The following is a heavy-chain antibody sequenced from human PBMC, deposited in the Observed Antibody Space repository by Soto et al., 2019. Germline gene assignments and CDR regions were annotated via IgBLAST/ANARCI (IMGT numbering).Heavy chain of an antibody. V-gene: IGHV1-69*01. D-gene: IGHD3-10*01. Sequence: QVLLVQSGPEVKKPGSSVKVSCKASGGTFNNYAINWVRQAPGKGLEGMGGIIPTFGTGNHAQKFQGRVRITGGESRTTAYMELNSLRSEDTVIYYCASFDGTLVRGGRSSPYEMDVWGQGTTVIVSS. CDR3: ASFDGTLVRGGRSSPYEMDV. J-gene: IGHJ6*02. CDR1: GGTFNNYA. CDR2: IIPTFGTG.